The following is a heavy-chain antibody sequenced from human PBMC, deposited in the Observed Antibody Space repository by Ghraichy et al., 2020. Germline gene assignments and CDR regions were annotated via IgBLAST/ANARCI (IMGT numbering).Heavy chain of an antibody. CDR1: GFTFSNYA. Sequence: LSLTCAVSGFTFSNYAMSWVRQAPGKGLEWVSFISISGGTIYYADSVKGRFTISRDNSKNTLYLQMNTLRAEDTAVYYCAKATYSSSWYEGFDYWGQGTLVTVS. CDR2: ISISGGTI. J-gene: IGHJ4*02. V-gene: IGHV3-23*01. CDR3: AKATYSSSWYEGFDY. D-gene: IGHD6-13*01.